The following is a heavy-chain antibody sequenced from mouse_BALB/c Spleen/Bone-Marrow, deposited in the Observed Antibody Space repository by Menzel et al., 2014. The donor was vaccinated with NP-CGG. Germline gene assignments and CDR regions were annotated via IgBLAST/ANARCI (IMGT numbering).Heavy chain of an antibody. V-gene: IGHV14-3*02. Sequence: VQLKESGAELVKPGDSVKLSCTASGFNIKDTYMHWVKQRPEQGLEWIGRIDPANGNTKYDPKFQGKATITADTSSNTAYLQLSSLTSEDTAVYYCAYGSSYDYFDYWGQGTTLTVSS. J-gene: IGHJ2*01. D-gene: IGHD1-1*01. CDR2: IDPANGNT. CDR3: AYGSSYDYFDY. CDR1: GFNIKDTY.